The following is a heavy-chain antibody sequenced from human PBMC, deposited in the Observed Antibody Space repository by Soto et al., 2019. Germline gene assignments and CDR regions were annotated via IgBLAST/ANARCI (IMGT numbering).Heavy chain of an antibody. CDR2: IYYSGST. CDR1: GGSISSGGYY. Sequence: SETLSLTCTASGGSISSGGYYWSWIRQHPGKGLEWIGYIYYSGSTYYNPSLKSRVTISVDTSKNQFSLKLSSVTAADTAVYYCARATIFGVVTLDYWGQGTLVTVSS. CDR3: ARATIFGVVTLDY. V-gene: IGHV4-31*03. J-gene: IGHJ4*02. D-gene: IGHD3-3*01.